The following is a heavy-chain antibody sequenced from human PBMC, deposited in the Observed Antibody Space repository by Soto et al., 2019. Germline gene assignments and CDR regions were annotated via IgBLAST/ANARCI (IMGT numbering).Heavy chain of an antibody. CDR1: GYTFTSTG. CDR2: ISGFNGKT. V-gene: IGHV1-18*01. D-gene: IGHD3-10*01. J-gene: IGHJ4*02. CDR3: ARDLDGSGSYYTDY. Sequence: QVQLVQSGAEAKKPGASVKVACKASGYTFTSTGISWVRQAPGQGPEWMGWISGFNGKTNYAQKFQGRVTMTTDTSTTTAYMEVRSLTSDATAVYYCARDLDGSGSYYTDYWGQGTLVTVSS.